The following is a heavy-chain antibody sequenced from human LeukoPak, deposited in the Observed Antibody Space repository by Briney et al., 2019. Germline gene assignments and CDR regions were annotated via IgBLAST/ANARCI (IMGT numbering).Heavy chain of an antibody. Sequence: GGSLRLSCAASGFTVSSNYMSWVRQAPGKGLEWVSVIYSGGGTYYADSVKGRFTISRHNSKNTLYLQMNSLRAEDTAVYYCAGHPNYYDSSGYYLDYWGQGTLVTVSS. CDR2: IYSGGGT. V-gene: IGHV3-53*04. J-gene: IGHJ4*02. D-gene: IGHD3-22*01. CDR3: AGHPNYYDSSGYYLDY. CDR1: GFTVSSNY.